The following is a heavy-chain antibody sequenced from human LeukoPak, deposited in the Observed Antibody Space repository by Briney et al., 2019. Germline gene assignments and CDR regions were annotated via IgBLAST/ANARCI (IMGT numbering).Heavy chain of an antibody. CDR2: MNPNSGNT. CDR3: ARSADYYYYMDV. CDR1: GYTFTSYD. J-gene: IGHJ6*03. V-gene: IGHV1-8*02. Sequence: ASVKVSCKASGYTFTSYDINWVRQATGQGLEWMGWMNPNSGNTGYAQKFQGRVTMTRNTSISTAYMKLSSLRSEDTAVYYCARSADYYYYMDVWGKGTTVTVSS.